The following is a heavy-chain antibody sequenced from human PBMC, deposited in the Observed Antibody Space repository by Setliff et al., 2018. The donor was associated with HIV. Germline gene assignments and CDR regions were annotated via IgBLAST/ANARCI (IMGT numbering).Heavy chain of an antibody. CDR3: ARGGIGVAGPPGD. CDR1: GYTFTGYF. V-gene: IGHV1-2*02. CDR2: INPRTGGT. J-gene: IGHJ4*02. D-gene: IGHD6-19*01. Sequence: ASVKVSCKASGYTFTGYFMHWVRRAPGQGLEWMGWINPRTGGTYYAQKIQGRVTMTRDTSISTTYMELSRLTSDDTAVYYCARGGIGVAGPPGDWGQGSLVTVSS.